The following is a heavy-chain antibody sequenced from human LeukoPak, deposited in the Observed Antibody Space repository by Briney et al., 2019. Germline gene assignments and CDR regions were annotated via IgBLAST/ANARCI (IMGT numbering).Heavy chain of an antibody. J-gene: IGHJ4*02. CDR2: ISYDGSNK. CDR1: GFTFSSYA. D-gene: IGHD3-16*01. CDR3: ARDLRRPQGGYFDY. V-gene: IGHV3-30*04. Sequence: GGSLRLSCAASGFTFSSYAMHWVRQAPGKGLEWVAVISYDGSNKYYADSVEGRFTISRDNSKNTLYLQMNSLRAEDTAVYYCARDLRRPQGGYFDYWGQGTLVTVSS.